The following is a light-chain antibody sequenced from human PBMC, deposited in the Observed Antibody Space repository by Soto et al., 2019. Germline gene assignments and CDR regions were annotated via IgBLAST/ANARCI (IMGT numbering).Light chain of an antibody. Sequence: EIVLTQSPATLSLSPVERAALSCGASQSVSSNYLAWYQQKPGLAPRLLIYDASRRATGIPDRFSGSGSGADFIPSISRLEPEDFAVYYCQQYGSSPWTFGQGTKVDIK. J-gene: IGKJ1*01. CDR2: DAS. CDR1: QSVSSNY. CDR3: QQYGSSPWT. V-gene: IGKV3D-20*01.